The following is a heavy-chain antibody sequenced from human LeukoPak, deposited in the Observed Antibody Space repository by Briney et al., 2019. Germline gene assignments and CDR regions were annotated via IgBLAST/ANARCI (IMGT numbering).Heavy chain of an antibody. CDR2: VYASGTT. Sequence: SETLSLTCTVSGASVSTYFWSWVRQPAGKTLEWIGRVYASGTTYYNPSLRSRVTLSIDTSKNQFSLSLNSVTAADTAVYYCAKTHCGGGSCDKFDSWGQGILVTVSS. J-gene: IGHJ5*01. D-gene: IGHD2-21*01. CDR1: GASVSTYF. CDR3: AKTHCGGGSCDKFDS. V-gene: IGHV4-4*07.